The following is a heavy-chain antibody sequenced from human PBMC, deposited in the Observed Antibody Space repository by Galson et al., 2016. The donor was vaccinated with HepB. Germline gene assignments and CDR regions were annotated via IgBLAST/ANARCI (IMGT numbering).Heavy chain of an antibody. Sequence: SLRLSCAVSGFTVSNNYMSWVRQAPGKGLEWVSVIYSGGSTYYADSVKGRFTISRDNSKNTLYLQMNSLRVEDTAAYYCARRNWGAPDYWGQGTLVIVSS. J-gene: IGHJ4*02. D-gene: IGHD7-27*01. V-gene: IGHV3-53*01. CDR2: IYSGGST. CDR3: ARRNWGAPDY. CDR1: GFTVSNNY.